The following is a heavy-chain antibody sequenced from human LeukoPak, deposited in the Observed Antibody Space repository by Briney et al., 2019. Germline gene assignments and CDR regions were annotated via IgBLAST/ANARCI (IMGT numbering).Heavy chain of an antibody. CDR2: ISSSSRYI. D-gene: IGHD5-24*01. Sequence: GGSLRLSCAASGFIFSSFTMNWIRQAPGKGLEWVSSISSSSRYIHYADSVKGRFTISRDNAKNSLFLQMNSLRAEDTAVYYCAINHRDGYSELGYWGQGTLVTVSS. CDR1: GFIFSSFT. CDR3: AINHRDGYSELGY. J-gene: IGHJ4*02. V-gene: IGHV3-21*01.